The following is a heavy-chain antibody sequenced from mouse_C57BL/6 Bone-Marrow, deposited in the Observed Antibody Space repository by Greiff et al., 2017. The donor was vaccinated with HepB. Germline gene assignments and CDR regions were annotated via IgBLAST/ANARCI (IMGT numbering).Heavy chain of an antibody. V-gene: IGHV5-9*01. D-gene: IGHD3-2*02. J-gene: IGHJ2*01. CDR2: ISGGGGNT. Sequence: EVQLQESGGGLVKPGGSLKLSCAASGFTFSSYTMSWVRQTPEKRLEWVATISGGGGNTYYPDSVKGRFTISRDNAKNTLYLQMSSLRSEDTALYYCARRWSSGYLFDYWGQGTTLTVSS. CDR3: ARRWSSGYLFDY. CDR1: GFTFSSYT.